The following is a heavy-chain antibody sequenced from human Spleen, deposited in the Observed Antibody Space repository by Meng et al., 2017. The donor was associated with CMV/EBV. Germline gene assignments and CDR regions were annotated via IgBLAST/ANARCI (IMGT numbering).Heavy chain of an antibody. CDR1: GYIFTSYW. CDR2: IYPGDSDT. D-gene: IGHD3-10*02. J-gene: IGHJ4*02. V-gene: IGHV5-51*01. Sequence: KGSGYIFTSYWIGWVRQMPGKGLEWMGLIYPGDSDTEDSPSFQGQVTISADKSISTAYLQWSSLKASDTAMYYCARRLGTLLFDFDSWGQGALVTVSS. CDR3: ARRLGTLLFDFDS.